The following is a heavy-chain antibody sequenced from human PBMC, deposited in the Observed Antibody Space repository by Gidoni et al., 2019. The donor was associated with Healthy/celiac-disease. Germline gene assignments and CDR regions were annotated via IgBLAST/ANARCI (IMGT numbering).Heavy chain of an antibody. J-gene: IGHJ4*02. CDR3: ARDIVPAAAPFDY. CDR2: INSDGSST. Sequence: EVQLVESGGGLVQPGGSLRLSCAASGFTFSSYWMHWVRRAPGKGLVWVARINSDGSSTSYADSVKGRFTISRANAKNTLYLQMNSLRAEDTAVYYCARDIVPAAAPFDYWGQGTLVTVSS. CDR1: GFTFSSYW. V-gene: IGHV3-74*01. D-gene: IGHD2-2*01.